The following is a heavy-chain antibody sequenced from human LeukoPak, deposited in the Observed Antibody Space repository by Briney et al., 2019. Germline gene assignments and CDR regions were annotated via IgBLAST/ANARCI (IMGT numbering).Heavy chain of an antibody. Sequence: SVKVSCKASGGTFSSYAISWVRQAPGQGLEWMGGIIPIFGTANYAQKFQGRVTITADESTSTAYMELSSLRSEDTAVYYCARGNYYYDSSGRYYFDYWGQGTLVTVSS. J-gene: IGHJ4*02. D-gene: IGHD3-22*01. V-gene: IGHV1-69*13. CDR3: ARGNYYYDSSGRYYFDY. CDR2: IIPIFGTA. CDR1: GGTFSSYA.